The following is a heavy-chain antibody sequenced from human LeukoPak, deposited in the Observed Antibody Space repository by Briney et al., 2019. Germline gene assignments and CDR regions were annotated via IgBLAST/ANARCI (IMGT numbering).Heavy chain of an antibody. D-gene: IGHD6-19*01. V-gene: IGHV3-48*03. J-gene: IGHJ4*02. CDR1: GFTFSNFE. Sequence: PGGSLRLSCAASGFTFSNFEMNWVRQAPGKGLEWVAYISSSGSSKHYADSVKGRFTISRDNAKRSLYLQMNSLRVEDTAVYYCARGTYTSGWDWGQGTLVTVSP. CDR3: ARGTYTSGWD. CDR2: ISSSGSSK.